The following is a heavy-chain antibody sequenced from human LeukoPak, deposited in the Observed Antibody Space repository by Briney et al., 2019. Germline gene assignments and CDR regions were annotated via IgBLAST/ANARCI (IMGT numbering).Heavy chain of an antibody. Sequence: GDSLTISCKVFVYSFTSYWIGWVGKMLGKGLEGRGIIYPGDSDTRYSPPFQGHVTISADKSISTAYLQWSSLKASDTAMYYCARLNTMTENNFDYWGQGTLVTVSS. J-gene: IGHJ4*02. CDR1: VYSFTSYW. V-gene: IGHV5-51*01. CDR2: IYPGDSDT. D-gene: IGHD3-22*01. CDR3: ARLNTMTENNFDY.